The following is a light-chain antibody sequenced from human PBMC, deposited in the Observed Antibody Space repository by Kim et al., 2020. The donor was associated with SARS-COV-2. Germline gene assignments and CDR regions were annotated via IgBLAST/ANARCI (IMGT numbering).Light chain of an antibody. CDR2: KAY. Sequence: SIGDRVTIDCRASKSISSWLAWYEQKPGRAPKLLIYKAYSLESGVPSRFSGSGSVTEITLTISSLQPDNFATYYCQQYNSYSRTFGQGTKMDIK. CDR1: KSISSW. V-gene: IGKV1-5*03. J-gene: IGKJ1*01. CDR3: QQYNSYSRT.